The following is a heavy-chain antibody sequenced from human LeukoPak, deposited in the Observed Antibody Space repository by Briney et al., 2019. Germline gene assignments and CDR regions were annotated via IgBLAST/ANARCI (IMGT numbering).Heavy chain of an antibody. Sequence: PSETLSLTCAVYGGSFSGYYWSWIRQPPGKGLEWIGEINHSGSTNYNPSLKSRVTISVDTSKNQFSLKLSSVTAADTAVYYCARAGYSSSWYDSNYYYYMDVWGKGTTVTISS. CDR3: ARAGYSSSWYDSNYYYYMDV. J-gene: IGHJ6*03. D-gene: IGHD6-13*01. CDR1: GGSFSGYY. V-gene: IGHV4-34*01. CDR2: INHSGST.